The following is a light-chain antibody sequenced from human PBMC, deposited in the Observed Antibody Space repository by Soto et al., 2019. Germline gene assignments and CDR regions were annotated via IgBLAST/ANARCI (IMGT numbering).Light chain of an antibody. CDR2: RNN. CDR3: AAWDDRLSAYK. V-gene: IGLV1-47*01. J-gene: IGLJ2*01. CDR1: SSNIGSNY. Sequence: QSVLTQPPSASGTPGQRVTISCSGSSSNIGSNYVYWYQQLPGTAPKLLIYRNNQRPSGVPDRFSGTKSGTSASLAISGLGAEDEADYYCAAWDDRLSAYKFGGGTKLTVL.